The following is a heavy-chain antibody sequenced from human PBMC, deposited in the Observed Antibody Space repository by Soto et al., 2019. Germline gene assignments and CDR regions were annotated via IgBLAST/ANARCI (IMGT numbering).Heavy chain of an antibody. V-gene: IGHV3-33*01. CDR1: GFTFSSYG. CDR2: IWYDGSNK. CDR3: ARDYYDFWSGYSEQHFDY. Sequence: GGSLRLSCAASGFTFSSYGMHWVRQAPGKGLEWVAVIWYDGSNKYYADSVKGRFTISRDNSKNTLYLQMNSLRAEDTAVYYCARDYYDFWSGYSEQHFDYWGQGXLVTVSS. J-gene: IGHJ4*02. D-gene: IGHD3-3*01.